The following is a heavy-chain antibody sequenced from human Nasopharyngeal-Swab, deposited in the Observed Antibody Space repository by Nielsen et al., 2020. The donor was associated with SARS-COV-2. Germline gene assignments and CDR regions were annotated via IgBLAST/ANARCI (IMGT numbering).Heavy chain of an antibody. CDR2: INTDGSST. CDR1: GFTFSNYW. CDR3: AVSGYGGPLDY. D-gene: IGHD3-10*01. V-gene: IGHV3-74*01. J-gene: IGHJ4*02. Sequence: GESLKISCAASGFTFSNYWMTWVRQDPGKGLVWVSHINTDGSSTSYADSVKGRFTISRDNAKSTLYLQMNSLRAEDTAVYHCAVSGYGGPLDYWGQGTLVTVST.